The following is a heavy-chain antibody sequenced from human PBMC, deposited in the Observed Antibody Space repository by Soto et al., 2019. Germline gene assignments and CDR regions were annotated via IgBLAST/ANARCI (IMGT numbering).Heavy chain of an antibody. V-gene: IGHV4-34*01. D-gene: IGHD3-3*01. J-gene: IGHJ5*02. Sequence: SETLSLTCAVFVGSFSGYYWSWFRQPPGKGLEWIGEINHNGSTNYNPSLKSRVTIPVDTSKNQFSLKLSSVTAADTAVYYCERGRRIFGVAIRAWFDPWGQGTLVTAPQ. CDR1: VGSFSGYY. CDR2: INHNGST. CDR3: ERGRRIFGVAIRAWFDP.